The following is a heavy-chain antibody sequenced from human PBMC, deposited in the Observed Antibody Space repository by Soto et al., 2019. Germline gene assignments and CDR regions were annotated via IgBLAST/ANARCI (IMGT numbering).Heavy chain of an antibody. CDR3: AREDIVVVVAATRGAYYYGMDV. Sequence: ASVKVSCKASGYTFTSYDINWVRQATGQGLEWMGWMNPNSGNTGYAQKFQGRVTMTRNTSISTAYMELSSLRSEDTAVYYCAREDIVVVVAATRGAYYYGMDVWGQGTTVTVSS. D-gene: IGHD2-15*01. J-gene: IGHJ6*02. CDR1: GYTFTSYD. CDR2: MNPNSGNT. V-gene: IGHV1-8*01.